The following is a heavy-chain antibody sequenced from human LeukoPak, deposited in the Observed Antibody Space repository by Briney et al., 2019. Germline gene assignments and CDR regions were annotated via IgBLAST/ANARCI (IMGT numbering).Heavy chain of an antibody. CDR3: AKGAGYSSSWYLDY. CDR1: GFTFTSYA. CDR2: ISGSGGST. J-gene: IGHJ4*02. Sequence: PGGSLRLSCVASGFTFTSYAMSWVRQAPGKGLEWVSGISGSGGSTNYADAVKGRFTISRDNSKNTLYLKMNSLRAEDTAVYYCAKGAGYSSSWYLDYWGQGTLVTVSS. D-gene: IGHD6-13*01. V-gene: IGHV3-23*01.